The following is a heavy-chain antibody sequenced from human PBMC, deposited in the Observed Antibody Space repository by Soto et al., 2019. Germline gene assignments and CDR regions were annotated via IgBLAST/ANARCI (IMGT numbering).Heavy chain of an antibody. D-gene: IGHD3-3*01. Sequence: ASVKVSCKASGYTFTSYGISWVRQAPGQGLEWMGWISAYNGNTNYAQKLQGRVTMTTDTSTSTAYMELRSLRSDDTAVYYCAREYYDFWSGYYLPDYYYGMDVWGQGTTVTVSS. V-gene: IGHV1-18*01. CDR2: ISAYNGNT. CDR3: AREYYDFWSGYYLPDYYYGMDV. J-gene: IGHJ6*02. CDR1: GYTFTSYG.